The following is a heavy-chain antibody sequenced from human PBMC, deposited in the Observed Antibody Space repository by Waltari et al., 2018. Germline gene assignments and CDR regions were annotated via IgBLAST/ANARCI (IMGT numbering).Heavy chain of an antibody. V-gene: IGHV5-51*01. CDR3: AKGGELPLPYYFDY. CDR2: IYPGDSDT. D-gene: IGHD1-26*01. Sequence: EYMGIIYPGDSDTRYSPSFQGQVTISADKSISTAYLQWSSLKASDTAMYYCAKGGELPLPYYFDYWGQGTLVTVSS. J-gene: IGHJ4*02.